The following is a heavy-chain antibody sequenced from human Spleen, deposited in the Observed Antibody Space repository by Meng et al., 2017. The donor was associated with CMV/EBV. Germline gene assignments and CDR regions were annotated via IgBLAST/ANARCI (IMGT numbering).Heavy chain of an antibody. D-gene: IGHD6-13*01. Sequence: GSLRLSCTVSGGSISSYYWSWIRQPPGKGLEWIGYIYYSGSTNYNPSLKSRVTISVDTSKNQFSLKLSSVTAADTAVYYCAGSSSYWYFDLWGRGTLVTVSS. CDR3: AGSSSYWYFDL. CDR1: GGSISSYY. CDR2: IYYSGST. V-gene: IGHV4-59*12. J-gene: IGHJ2*01.